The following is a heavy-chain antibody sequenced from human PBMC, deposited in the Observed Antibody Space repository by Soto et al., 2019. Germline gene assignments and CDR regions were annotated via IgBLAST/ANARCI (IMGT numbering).Heavy chain of an antibody. CDR1: GGSITNSDYY. V-gene: IGHV4-39*01. D-gene: IGHD6-13*01. J-gene: IGHJ5*02. CDR2: IYYTGNT. Sequence: QLQLQESGPGLVKPSETLSLTCTVSGGSITNSDYYWGWIRQPPGKGLEFIGSIYYTGNTYYNPSLKSRVTISVDTSKNQFSLKLNSVTAADTAVYYCARRIPTAAKRGFAPWGQGTLVTVSS. CDR3: ARRIPTAAKRGFAP.